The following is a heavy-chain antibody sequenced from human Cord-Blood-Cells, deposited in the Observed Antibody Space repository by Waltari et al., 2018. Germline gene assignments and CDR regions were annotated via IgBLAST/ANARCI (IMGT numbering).Heavy chain of an antibody. V-gene: IGHV1-18*01. CDR3: AREGSYYYYGMDV. J-gene: IGHJ6*02. CDR1: GYTFTTYG. CDR2: ISAYNGNT. Sequence: QVQLVQSGAEVKKPGASVKVSCTASGYTFTTYGILCVREAPGQGLEWMGWISAYNGNTNYAQKLQGRVTMTTDTSTSTAYMELRSLRSDDTAVYCCAREGSYYYYGMDVWGQGTTVTVSS.